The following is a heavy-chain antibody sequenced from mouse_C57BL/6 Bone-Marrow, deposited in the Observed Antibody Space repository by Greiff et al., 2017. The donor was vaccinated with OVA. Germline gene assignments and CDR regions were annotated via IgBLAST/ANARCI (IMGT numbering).Heavy chain of an antibody. J-gene: IGHJ3*01. CDR1: GFSFNTYA. D-gene: IGHD1-1*01. V-gene: IGHV10-1*01. CDR3: VRQGYYGSSSWFAY. CDR2: IRSKSNNYAT. Sequence: VESGGGLVQPKGSLKLSCAASGFSFNTYAMNWVRQAPGKGLEWVARIRSKSNNYATYYADSVKDRFTISRDDSESMLYLQMNNLKTEDTAMYYCVRQGYYGSSSWFAYWGQGTLVTVSA.